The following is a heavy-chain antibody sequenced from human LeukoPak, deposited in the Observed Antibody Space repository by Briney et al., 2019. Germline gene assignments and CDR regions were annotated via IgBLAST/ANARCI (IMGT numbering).Heavy chain of an antibody. J-gene: IGHJ4*02. CDR3: VRDRDSTGYYDY. Sequence: GGSLRLSCAASGFIFSSYSMNWVRQAPGKGLEWVSYISSTGSTIYYADSVKGRFTISRDNSKNTLYLQTNSLRAEDTALYYCVRDRDSTGYYDYWGQGTLVTVSS. CDR2: ISSTGSTI. D-gene: IGHD3-22*01. CDR1: GFIFSSYS. V-gene: IGHV3-48*01.